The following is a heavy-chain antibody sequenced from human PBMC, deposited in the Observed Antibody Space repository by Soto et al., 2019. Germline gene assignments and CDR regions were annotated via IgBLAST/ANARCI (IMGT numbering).Heavy chain of an antibody. CDR3: ARGPANGGYYYFGTVV. V-gene: IGHV4-34*01. D-gene: IGHD7-27*01. CDR1: GGSFSGYY. Sequence: SETLSLTCAVYGGSFSGYYWSWIRQPPGKGLEWIGEINHSGSTNYNPSLKSRVTISVDTSKNQFSLKLSSVTAADTAVYYCARGPANGGYYYFGTVVRGQGTKVTVSS. CDR2: INHSGST. J-gene: IGHJ6*02.